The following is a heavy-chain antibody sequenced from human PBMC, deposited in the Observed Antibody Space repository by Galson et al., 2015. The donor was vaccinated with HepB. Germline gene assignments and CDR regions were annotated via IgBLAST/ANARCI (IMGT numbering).Heavy chain of an antibody. D-gene: IGHD4-23*01. V-gene: IGHV3-23*01. CDR3: AKDSGRYYGGNYDAFDI. Sequence: SLRLSCAASGFTFSSYAMSWVRQAPGKGLEWVSAISGSGGSTYYADSVKGRFTISRDNSKNTLYLQMNSLRAEDTAVYYCAKDSGRYYGGNYDAFDIWGQGTMVTVSS. CDR2: ISGSGGST. J-gene: IGHJ3*02. CDR1: GFTFSSYA.